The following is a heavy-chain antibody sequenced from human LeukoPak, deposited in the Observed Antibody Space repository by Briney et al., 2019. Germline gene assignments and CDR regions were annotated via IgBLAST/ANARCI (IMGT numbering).Heavy chain of an antibody. CDR2: ISAYNGNT. CDR1: GYTFTSYG. CDR3: ARGQMTTVTTTGGLDY. Sequence: ASVKVSCKASGYTFTSYGISWVRQAPGQGLEWMGWISAYNGNTNYAQKLQGRVTMTTDTSTSTAYMELRSLRSDDTAVYYCARGQMTTVTTTGGLDYWGQGTLVTVSS. D-gene: IGHD4-17*01. V-gene: IGHV1-18*01. J-gene: IGHJ4*02.